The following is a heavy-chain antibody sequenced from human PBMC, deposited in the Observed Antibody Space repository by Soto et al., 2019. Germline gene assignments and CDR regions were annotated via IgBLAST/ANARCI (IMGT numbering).Heavy chain of an antibody. CDR2: MYHSGST. Sequence: TLSLTCAVSGGSISSGGYSWSWIRQPPGKGLEWIGYMYHSGSTYYNPSLKSRVTISIDRSKNQFSLKLSSVTAADTAFYYFARHPPHNYDGGVYRPWVFDIWGQGTMVPV. CDR3: ARHPPHNYDGGVYRPWVFDI. CDR1: GGSISSGGYS. J-gene: IGHJ3*02. V-gene: IGHV4-30-2*01. D-gene: IGHD3-22*01.